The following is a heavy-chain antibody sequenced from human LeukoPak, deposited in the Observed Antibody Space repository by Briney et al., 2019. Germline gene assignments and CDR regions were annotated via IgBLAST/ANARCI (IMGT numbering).Heavy chain of an antibody. Sequence: GGSLRLSCAASRFSFCSYWMAWVRQAPGKGLEWVANIKQDGGEKHYVDSVQGRFTISRDNAKNSLYMQMNSLRAEDTAVYYCARDVGYDSSGSYPYYFDYWGLGTLVTVSS. CDR3: ARDVGYDSSGSYPYYFDY. CDR1: RFSFCSYW. D-gene: IGHD3-22*01. J-gene: IGHJ4*02. CDR2: IKQDGGEK. V-gene: IGHV3-7*05.